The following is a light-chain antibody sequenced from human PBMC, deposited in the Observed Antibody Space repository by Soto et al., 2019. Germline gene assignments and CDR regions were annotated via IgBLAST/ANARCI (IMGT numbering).Light chain of an antibody. CDR3: QQRSNWYT. CDR1: QSVSSY. Sequence: EIVLTQSPATLSLSPGERATLSCRASQSVSSYLAWYQQKPGQAPRLLIYDASNRAPGIPARFSGSGSGTDFTLTINSLEPEAFAVYYCQQRSNWYTFGQGTKLEIK. CDR2: DAS. J-gene: IGKJ2*01. V-gene: IGKV3-11*01.